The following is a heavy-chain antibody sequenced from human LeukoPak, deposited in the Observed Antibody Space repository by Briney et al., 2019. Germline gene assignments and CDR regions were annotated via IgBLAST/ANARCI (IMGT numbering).Heavy chain of an antibody. V-gene: IGHV3-7*03. CDR2: INHNGNVN. CDR3: ARGGGLDV. CDR1: GFTFSSYW. D-gene: IGHD3-16*01. Sequence: GGCLRLSCAASGFTFSSYWMNWARQAPGKGLEWVASINHNGNVNYYVDSVKGRFTISRDNAKNSLYLQMSNLRAEDTAVYFCARGGGLDVWGQGATVTVSS. J-gene: IGHJ6*02.